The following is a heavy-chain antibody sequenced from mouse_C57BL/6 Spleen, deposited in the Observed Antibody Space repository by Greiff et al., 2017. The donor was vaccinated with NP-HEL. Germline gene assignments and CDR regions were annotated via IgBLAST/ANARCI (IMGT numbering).Heavy chain of an antibody. CDR1: GYTFTDYY. CDR2: INPYNGGT. CDR3: ARRGTVVAEGFDY. V-gene: IGHV1-19*01. D-gene: IGHD1-1*01. Sequence: EVQLQQSGPVLVKPGASVKMSCKASGYTFTDYYMNWVKQSHGKTLEWIGVINPYNGGTSYNQKFKGKATLTVDKSSSTAYMELNSLTSEDSAVYYCARRGTVVAEGFDYWGQGTTLTVSS. J-gene: IGHJ2*01.